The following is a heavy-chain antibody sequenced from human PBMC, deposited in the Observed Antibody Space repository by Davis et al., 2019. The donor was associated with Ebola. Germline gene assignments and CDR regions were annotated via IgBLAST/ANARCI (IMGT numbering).Heavy chain of an antibody. D-gene: IGHD2-2*02. CDR1: GGSFSGYY. J-gene: IGHJ3*02. CDR3: ARAHLRGWYCSSTSCYTGAFDI. V-gene: IGHV4-34*01. Sequence: PSETLSLTCAVYGGSFSGYYWSWIRQPPGKGLEWIGEINHSGSTNYNPSLKSRVTISVDTSKNQFSLKLSSVTAADTAVYYCARAHLRGWYCSSTSCYTGAFDIWGQGTMVTVSS. CDR2: INHSGST.